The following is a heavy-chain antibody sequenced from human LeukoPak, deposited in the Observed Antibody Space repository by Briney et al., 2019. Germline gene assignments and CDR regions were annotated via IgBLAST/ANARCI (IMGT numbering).Heavy chain of an antibody. D-gene: IGHD7-27*01. J-gene: IGHJ4*02. CDR3: ARDVTGDSLFDY. V-gene: IGHV3-21*01. CDR2: ISSSSSYI. CDR1: RFTFSSYS. Sequence: PGGSLRLSCTASRFTFSSYSMDWVRQAPGKGLEWVSSISSSSSYIYYADSVKGRFTISRDNAKNSLYLQMDSLRAEDTAVYYCARDVTGDSLFDYWGPGTLVTVSS.